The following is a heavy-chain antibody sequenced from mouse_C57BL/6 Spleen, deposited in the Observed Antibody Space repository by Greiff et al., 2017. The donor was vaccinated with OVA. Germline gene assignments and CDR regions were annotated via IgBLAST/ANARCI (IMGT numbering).Heavy chain of an antibody. CDR1: GFTFSSYA. CDR2: ISDGGSYT. J-gene: IGHJ4*01. Sequence: EVMLVESGGGLVKPGGSLKLSCAASGFTFSSYAMSWVRQTPEKRLEWVATISDGGSYTYYPDNVKGRFTISRDNAKNNLYLQMSHLKSEDTAMXYCARDRGTTVVRGMDYWGQGTSVTVSS. D-gene: IGHD1-1*01. CDR3: ARDRGTTVVRGMDY. V-gene: IGHV5-4*01.